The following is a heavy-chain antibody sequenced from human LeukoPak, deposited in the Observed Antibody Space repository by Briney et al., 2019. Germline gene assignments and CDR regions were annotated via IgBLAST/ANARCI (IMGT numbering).Heavy chain of an antibody. CDR1: GGTFSSYA. J-gene: IGHJ3*02. V-gene: IGHV1-69*01. CDR3: ASDGELRYFDWLPYDAFDI. Sequence: VASVKVSCKASGGTFSSYAISWVRQAPGQGLEWMGGIIPIFGTANYAQKFQGRVTITADESTSTAYMELSSLRSEDTAVYYCASDGELRYFDWLPYDAFDIWGQGTMVTVSS. CDR2: IIPIFGTA. D-gene: IGHD3-9*01.